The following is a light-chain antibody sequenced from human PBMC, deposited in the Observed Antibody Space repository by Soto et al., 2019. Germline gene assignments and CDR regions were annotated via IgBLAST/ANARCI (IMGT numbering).Light chain of an antibody. CDR1: QSVSSSY. CDR3: QQYGSSGGT. J-gene: IGKJ3*01. Sequence: EIVFTHCPSTSSLSXDESATLSXXXSQSVSSSYLAWYQQKPGLAPRLLIYDASSRATGIPDRFSGSGSGTDFTLTISRLEPEDFAVYYCQQYGSSGGTFGPGTKVDI. CDR2: DAS. V-gene: IGKV3D-20*01.